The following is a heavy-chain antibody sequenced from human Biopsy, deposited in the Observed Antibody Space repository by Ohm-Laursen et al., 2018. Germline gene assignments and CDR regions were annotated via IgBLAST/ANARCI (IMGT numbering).Heavy chain of an antibody. CDR3: SRGGGDFYYNGLDV. CDR2: IKSNFDGETT. Sequence: SLRLSCAASGFTFGDAWMSWIRQAPGKGLEWVCRIKSNFDGETTDYAAPVKGIIIISRDDSKSTLFLQMISLKAAATGVYFCSRGGGDFYYNGLDVWGQGTPVTASS. D-gene: IGHD2-21*02. J-gene: IGHJ6*02. V-gene: IGHV3-15*01. CDR1: GFTFGDAW.